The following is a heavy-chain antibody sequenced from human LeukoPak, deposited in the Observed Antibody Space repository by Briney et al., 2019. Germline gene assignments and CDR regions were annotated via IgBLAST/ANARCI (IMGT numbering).Heavy chain of an antibody. D-gene: IGHD6-6*01. CDR2: LCGSGNTT. CDR3: AKTGLYSSSSRGYFDY. CDR1: GFTFSNYV. Sequence: PGGSLRLSCAASGFTFSNYVMGWVRQPPGEGLQWVSVLCGSGNTTYYARSVKGRFTISRDNSKNTLYLQMNNLRAEDTAIYYCAKTGLYSSSSRGYFDYWGQGTLVTVSS. J-gene: IGHJ4*02. V-gene: IGHV3-23*01.